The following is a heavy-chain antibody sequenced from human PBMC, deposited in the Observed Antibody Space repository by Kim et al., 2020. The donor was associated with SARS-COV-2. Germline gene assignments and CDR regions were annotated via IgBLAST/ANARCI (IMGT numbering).Heavy chain of an antibody. V-gene: IGHV4-39*07. CDR3: ARDGGLYEFWSGYYYGGVSWFDP. CDR2: IYYSGST. Sequence: SETLSLTCTVSGGSISSSSYYWGWIRQPPGKGLEWIGSIYYSGSTYYNPSLKSRVTISVDTSKNQFSLKLSSVTAADTAVYYCARDGGLYEFWSGYYYGGVSWFDPWGQGTLVTVSS. CDR1: GGSISSSSYY. J-gene: IGHJ5*02. D-gene: IGHD3-3*01.